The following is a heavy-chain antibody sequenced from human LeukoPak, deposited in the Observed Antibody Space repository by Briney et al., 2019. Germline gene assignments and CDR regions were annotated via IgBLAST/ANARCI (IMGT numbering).Heavy chain of an antibody. Sequence: GGSLRLSCAASGFTFSTYWMHWVRHAPGKGLVWVARINGDGSSTIYADSVKGRFTISRDNSKNTLYLQTSSLRAEDTAVYYCARASTTVPNLLDHWGRGTLVTVSS. V-gene: IGHV3-74*01. J-gene: IGHJ4*02. CDR1: GFTFSTYW. CDR3: ARASTTVPNLLDH. CDR2: INGDGSST. D-gene: IGHD4-17*01.